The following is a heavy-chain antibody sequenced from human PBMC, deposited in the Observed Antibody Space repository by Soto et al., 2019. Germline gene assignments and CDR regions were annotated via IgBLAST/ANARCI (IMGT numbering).Heavy chain of an antibody. V-gene: IGHV1-69*12. Sequence: QVQLVQSGAEVKKPGSSVKVSCKASGGTFSSYAISWVRQAPGQGLEWMGGIIPIFGTANYAQKFQGRVTITADESTGTRYMELSSLRSEDTAVYYCASEWRDGYGGEFDPWGQGTLVTVSS. CDR1: GGTFSSYA. CDR2: IIPIFGTA. CDR3: ASEWRDGYGGEFDP. J-gene: IGHJ5*02. D-gene: IGHD5-12*01.